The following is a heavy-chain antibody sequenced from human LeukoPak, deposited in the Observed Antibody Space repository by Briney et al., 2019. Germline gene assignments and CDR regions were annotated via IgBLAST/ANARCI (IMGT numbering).Heavy chain of an antibody. CDR1: GGSFSGYY. Sequence: SETLSLTCAVYGGSFSGYYWIWMRQPPGKGLEWIGEINHSGSTNYNPSLKSRVTISVDTSKNQFSLKLSSVTAADTATYYCARHVSCSGTHCFFYYYYGMDVWGQGTTVTVSS. D-gene: IGHD2-2*01. J-gene: IGHJ6*02. V-gene: IGHV4-34*01. CDR3: ARHVSCSGTHCFFYYYYGMDV. CDR2: INHSGST.